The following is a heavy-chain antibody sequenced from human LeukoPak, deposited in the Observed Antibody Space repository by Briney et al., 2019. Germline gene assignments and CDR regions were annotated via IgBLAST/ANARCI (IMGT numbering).Heavy chain of an antibody. CDR2: IYYSGST. CDR3: ARGATSLSYFDS. V-gene: IGHV4-59*01. Sequence: SETLSLTCTVSGGSISTYYWSWIRQPPGKGLEWIGYIYYSGSTNYNPSLKSRVTISVDTSKNQFSLKLSSVTAADTAVYYCARGATSLSYFDSRGQGTRVTVSS. J-gene: IGHJ4*02. D-gene: IGHD2/OR15-2a*01. CDR1: GGSISTYY.